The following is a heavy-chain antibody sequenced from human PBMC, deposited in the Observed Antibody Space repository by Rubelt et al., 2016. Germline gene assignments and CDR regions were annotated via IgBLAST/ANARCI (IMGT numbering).Heavy chain of an antibody. D-gene: IGHD5-24*01. J-gene: IGHJ4*02. CDR3: ARTKTVEMATIPLAY. Sequence: QVQLVQSGAEVKKPGASVKVSCKASGYTFTSYYMHWVRQAPGQGLEWLGIINPSGGRTSYAQKVQGRVTMTRYTSTSTVYMELSSLRSEDTAVYYCARTKTVEMATIPLAYWGQGTLVTVSS. CDR1: GYTFTSYY. V-gene: IGHV1-46*01. CDR2: INPSGGRT.